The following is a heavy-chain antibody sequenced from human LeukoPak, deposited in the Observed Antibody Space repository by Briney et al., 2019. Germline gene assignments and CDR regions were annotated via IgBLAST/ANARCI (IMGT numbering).Heavy chain of an antibody. CDR1: SGSISTSNYY. CDR2: INHSGST. D-gene: IGHD1-26*01. V-gene: IGHV4-39*07. Sequence: SETLSLTCTVSSGSISTSNYYWGWVRQPPGKALEWIGEINHSGSTNYNPSLKSRVTISVDTSKNQFSLKLSSVTAADTAVYYCARRNGIFTRLFDYWGQGTLVTVSS. CDR3: ARRNGIFTRLFDY. J-gene: IGHJ4*02.